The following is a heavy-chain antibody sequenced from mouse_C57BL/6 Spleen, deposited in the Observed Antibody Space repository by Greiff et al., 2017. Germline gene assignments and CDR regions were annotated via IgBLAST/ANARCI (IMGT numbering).Heavy chain of an antibody. V-gene: IGHV5-17*01. Sequence: EVHLVESGGGLVKPGGSLKLSCAASGFTFSDYGMHWVRQAPEKGLEWVAYISSGSSTIYYADTVKGRFTISRDNAKNTLFLQMTSLRSEDTAMYYCAKTETYYSNYVGYWGQGTLVTVSA. J-gene: IGHJ3*01. CDR3: AKTETYYSNYVGY. CDR2: ISSGSSTI. D-gene: IGHD2-5*01. CDR1: GFTFSDYG.